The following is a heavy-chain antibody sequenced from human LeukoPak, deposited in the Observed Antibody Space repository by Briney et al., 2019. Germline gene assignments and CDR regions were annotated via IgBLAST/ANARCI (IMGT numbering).Heavy chain of an antibody. D-gene: IGHD2-2*01. J-gene: IGHJ4*02. CDR2: INTNTGSP. CDR1: GYTFTRYA. CDR3: ARDTPPGYCTTTSCYATPDY. V-gene: IGHV7-4-1*02. Sequence: AASVKVSCKASGYTFTRYAMNWVRQAPGQGLEWMGWINTNTGSPTYAQGFTGRFVFSLDTSVSTAYLQISSLKAEDTAVYYCARDTPPGYCTTTSCYATPDYWGQGTLVTVSS.